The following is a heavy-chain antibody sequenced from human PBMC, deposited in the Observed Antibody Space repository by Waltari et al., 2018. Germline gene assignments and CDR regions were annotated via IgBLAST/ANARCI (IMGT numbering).Heavy chain of an antibody. V-gene: IGHV2-5*01. J-gene: IGHJ6*03. D-gene: IGHD3-3*01. CDR2: ICWNDDK. CDR3: AHTMYDFWSGYYVAYYYYYMDV. CDR1: GFSLSTSGVG. Sequence: QITLKESGPTLVKPTQTLTLTCTFSGFSLSTSGVGVGWIRQPPGKALEWLALICWNDDKLYSPSLKGRLTITTDTSKNQVFLTMTIMDPVDTATYYCAHTMYDFWSGYYVAYYYYYMDVWGKGTTVTVSS.